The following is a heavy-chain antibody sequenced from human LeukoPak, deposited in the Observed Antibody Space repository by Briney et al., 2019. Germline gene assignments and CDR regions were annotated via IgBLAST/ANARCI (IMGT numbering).Heavy chain of an antibody. Sequence: SVKVSCKASGGTFSSYAISWVRQAPGQGLEWMGRIIPIFGTANYAQKFQGRVTITTDESTSTAYMELSSLRSEDTAVYYCATEAATYYYDSSGYYGAEYFQHWGPGTLVTVSS. J-gene: IGHJ1*01. CDR1: GGTFSSYA. CDR2: IIPIFGTA. D-gene: IGHD3-22*01. V-gene: IGHV1-69*05. CDR3: ATEAATYYYDSSGYYGAEYFQH.